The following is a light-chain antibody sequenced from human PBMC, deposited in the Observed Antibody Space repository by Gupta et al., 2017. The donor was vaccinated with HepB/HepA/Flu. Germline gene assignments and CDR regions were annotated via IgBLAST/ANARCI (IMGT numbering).Light chain of an antibody. CDR1: QSLNNW. CDR3: QQYQTYPWM. Sequence: DIQMTQSPSTLPASLGDRVTINCRASQSLNNWLAWYQQKPGKAPKLLICKASNLENGVPSRFSGSGSGTEFTLTISILQPDYLATYYCQQYQTYPWMFGQGTKVEIK. V-gene: IGKV1-5*03. CDR2: KAS. J-gene: IGKJ1*01.